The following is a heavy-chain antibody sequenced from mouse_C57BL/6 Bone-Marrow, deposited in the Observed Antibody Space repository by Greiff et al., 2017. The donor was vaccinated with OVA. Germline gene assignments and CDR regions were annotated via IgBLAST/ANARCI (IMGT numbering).Heavy chain of an antibody. D-gene: IGHD1-1*01. CDR2: ISSGGSYT. CDR1: GFTFSSYG. V-gene: IGHV5-6*01. J-gene: IGHJ1*03. Sequence: EVMLVESGGDLVKPGGSLKLSCAASGFTFSSYGMSWVRQTPDKRLEWVATISSGGSYTYYPDSVKGRFTITRDNAKNTLYLQMSSLKSEDTAMYYCARESITTEDRYFDVWGTGTTVTVAS. CDR3: ARESITTEDRYFDV.